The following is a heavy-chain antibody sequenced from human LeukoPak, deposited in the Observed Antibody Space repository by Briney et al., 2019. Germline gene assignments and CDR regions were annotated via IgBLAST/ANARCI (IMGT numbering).Heavy chain of an antibody. D-gene: IGHD6-13*01. CDR2: IRYDGSNK. CDR1: GFTFSSYG. V-gene: IGHV3-30*02. CDR3: AKDGSFWYSSSWYYFDY. J-gene: IGHJ4*02. Sequence: PGGSLRLSCAASGFTFSSYGMHWVRQAPGKGLEWVAFIRYDGSNKYYADSVKGRFTISRDNSKNTLYLQMNSLRAEDTAVYYCAKDGSFWYSSSWYYFDYWGQGTLVTVSS.